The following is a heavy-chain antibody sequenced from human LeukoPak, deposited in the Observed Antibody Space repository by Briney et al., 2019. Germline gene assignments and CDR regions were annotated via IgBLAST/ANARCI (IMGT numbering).Heavy chain of an antibody. J-gene: IGHJ5*02. D-gene: IGHD2-2*01. CDR1: GYTFTGYY. CDR2: INPNSGGT. Sequence: ASVKVSCKASGYTFTGYYMHWVRQAPGQGLEWMGWINPNSGGTNYAQKFQGRVTMTRDTSISTAYMELSRLRSDDTAVHYCARVRKVVPAAWSWFDPWGQGTLVTVSS. V-gene: IGHV1-2*02. CDR3: ARVRKVVPAAWSWFDP.